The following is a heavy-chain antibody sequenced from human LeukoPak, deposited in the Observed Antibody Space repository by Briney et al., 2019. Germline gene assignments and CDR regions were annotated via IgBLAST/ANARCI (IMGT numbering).Heavy chain of an antibody. CDR1: GFTFSDYY. CDR3: ARDFPWFGELLPTYGMDV. CDR2: ISSSGSTI. Sequence: GGSLRLSCAASGFTFSDYYMSWIRQAPGKGLERVSYISSSGSTIYYADSVKGRFTISRDNAKNSLYLQMNSLRAEDTAVYYCARDFPWFGELLPTYGMDVWGQGTTVTVSS. D-gene: IGHD3-10*01. V-gene: IGHV3-11*01. J-gene: IGHJ6*02.